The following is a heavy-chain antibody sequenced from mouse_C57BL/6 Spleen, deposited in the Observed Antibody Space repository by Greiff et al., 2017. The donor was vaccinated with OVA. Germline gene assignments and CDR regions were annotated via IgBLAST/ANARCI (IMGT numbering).Heavy chain of an antibody. J-gene: IGHJ3*01. CDR2: INPNTGGP. D-gene: IGHD1-1*01. Sequence: ELQLQQSGPELVKPGASVKMSCKASGYTFTDYNMHWVKQSHGKSLEWIGYINPNTGGPSYNQKFKGKATLTVNKSSSTAYMELRSRTSEDSAVYNCANYGSSPRAWFACWGQGTLVTVSA. CDR1: GYTFTDYN. CDR3: ANYGSSPRAWFAC. V-gene: IGHV1-22*01.